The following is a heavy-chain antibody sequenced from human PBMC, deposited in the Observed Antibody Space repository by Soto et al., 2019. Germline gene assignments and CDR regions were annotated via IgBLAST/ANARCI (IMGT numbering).Heavy chain of an antibody. CDR1: GFTCSSYS. CDR2: ISSSSSTL. V-gene: IGHV3-48*02. Sequence: EVQLVESGGGLVQPGGSLRLSCAASGFTCSSYSMNWVRQAPGTGLEWVSYISSSSSTLYYADSVKGRFTISRDNAKNSLYLQMNSLRDEDTAVYYCARGRWFGELPIDYWGQGTLVTVSS. D-gene: IGHD3-10*01. CDR3: ARGRWFGELPIDY. J-gene: IGHJ4*02.